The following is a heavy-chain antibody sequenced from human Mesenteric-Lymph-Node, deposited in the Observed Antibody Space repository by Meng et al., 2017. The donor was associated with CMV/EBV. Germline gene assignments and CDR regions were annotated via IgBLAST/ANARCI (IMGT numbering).Heavy chain of an antibody. CDR2: INPKTGGV. V-gene: IGHV1-2*02. D-gene: IGHD2-2*01. J-gene: IGHJ4*02. Sequence: ASVKVSCKASGYTFSGYYLHWVRQGPGQGLEWMGWINPKTGGVKYSQKFQGRVSLTRDTSISTAYMDLSSLKSDDTAVYYCARGEILDGVVAVPGASDYWGQGALVTVSS. CDR1: GYTFSGYY. CDR3: ARGEILDGVVAVPGASDY.